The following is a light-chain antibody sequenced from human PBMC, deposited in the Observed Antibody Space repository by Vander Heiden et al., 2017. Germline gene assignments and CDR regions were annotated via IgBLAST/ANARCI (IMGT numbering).Light chain of an antibody. V-gene: IGKV1-33*01. CDR1: QDISNN. J-gene: IGKJ1*01. CDR3: QQDDNVPRT. CDR2: DTS. Sequence: DIQMTQSPSSLSASVGDRVTFTCQASQDISNNLNWYQQKPGKAPELLIFDTSNLQTGVPSSFSGSGYGTDFTVTISGLQPEDIATYFCQQDDNVPRTFGQGTRVELK.